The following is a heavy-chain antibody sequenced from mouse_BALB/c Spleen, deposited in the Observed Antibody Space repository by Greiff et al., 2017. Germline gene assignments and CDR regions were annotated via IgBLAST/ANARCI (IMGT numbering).Heavy chain of an antibody. CDR2: IDPENGDT. D-gene: IGHD1-1*01. J-gene: IGHJ1*01. CDR1: GFNIKDYY. Sequence: VQLQESGAELVRSGASVKLSCTASGFNIKDYYMHWVKQRPEQGLEWIGWIDPENGDTEYAPKFQGKATMTADTSSNTAYLQLSSLTSEDTAVYYCNAHGSSSWYFDVWGAGTTVTVSS. V-gene: IGHV14-4*02. CDR3: NAHGSSSWYFDV.